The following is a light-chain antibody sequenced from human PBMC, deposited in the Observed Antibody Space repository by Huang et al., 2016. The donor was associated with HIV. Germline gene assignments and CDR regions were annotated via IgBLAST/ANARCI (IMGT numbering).Light chain of an antibody. J-gene: IGKJ4*01. CDR2: DTS. V-gene: IGKV3-11*01. Sequence: EIVLTQSPATLSLSPGDRATLPCRASQNIGNYLAWYQQKPGQAPRLLIYDTSNRATGIPARFSGGGSGTDFTLTISSLEPEDFAVYFCQQRSNWLTFGGGTKVETK. CDR1: QNIGNY. CDR3: QQRSNWLT.